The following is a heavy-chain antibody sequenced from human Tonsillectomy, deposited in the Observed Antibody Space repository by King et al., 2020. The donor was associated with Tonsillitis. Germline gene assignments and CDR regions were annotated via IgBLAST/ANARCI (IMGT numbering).Heavy chain of an antibody. Sequence: VRLVESGGGLVQPGGSLRLSCAASGFTFSSYAMNWVRQAPGKGLEWVSAISGGGDSTYDADSVKGRFTISRDNSKNTLYLQMNSLRAEDTAVYYCAKENTATSGPDYFDYWGQGTLVTVSS. V-gene: IGHV3-23*04. J-gene: IGHJ4*02. CDR3: AKENTATSGPDYFDY. CDR2: ISGGGDST. CDR1: GFTFSSYA. D-gene: IGHD6-13*01.